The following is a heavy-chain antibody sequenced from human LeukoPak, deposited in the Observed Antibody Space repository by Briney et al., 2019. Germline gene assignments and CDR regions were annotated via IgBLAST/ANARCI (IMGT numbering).Heavy chain of an antibody. J-gene: IGHJ4*02. CDR1: GDSISRSY. CDR3: ARHAGSSWSFFDY. D-gene: IGHD6-13*01. V-gene: IGHV4-59*08. CDR2: IYYIGST. Sequence: SETLSLTYTVSGDSISRSYCSWIRQPRGKGLEWIGYIYYIGSTNYKPSLKSRVPISIDTSKNQFSLKMRSVTAAATGVYYCARHAGSSWSFFDYWGQGNLVTASS.